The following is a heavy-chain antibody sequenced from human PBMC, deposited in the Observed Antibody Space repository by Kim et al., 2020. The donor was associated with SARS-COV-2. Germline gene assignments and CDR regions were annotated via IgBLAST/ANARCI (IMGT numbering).Heavy chain of an antibody. J-gene: IGHJ4*02. CDR2: GNT. Sequence: GNTKYSPTFQDRVIITRDSSAATAYMELSSLKSEDTAMYYCARDGNGPDYWGQGTRVTVSS. CDR3: ARDGNGPDY. D-gene: IGHD2-8*01. V-gene: IGHV1-3*01.